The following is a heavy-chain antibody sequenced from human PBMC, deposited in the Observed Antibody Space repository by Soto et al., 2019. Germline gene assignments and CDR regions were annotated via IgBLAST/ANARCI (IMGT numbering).Heavy chain of an antibody. D-gene: IGHD4-4*01. J-gene: IGHJ6*02. V-gene: IGHV4-39*01. Sequence: SETLSLTCTVSGGSISSSSYYWGWIRQPPGKGLEWIGSIYYSGSTYYNPSLKSRVTISVDTSKNQFSLKLSSVTAADTAVYYCARVLGAYSVYHYYYGMDVWGQGTTVTVSS. CDR3: ARVLGAYSVYHYYYGMDV. CDR2: IYYSGST. CDR1: GGSISSSSYY.